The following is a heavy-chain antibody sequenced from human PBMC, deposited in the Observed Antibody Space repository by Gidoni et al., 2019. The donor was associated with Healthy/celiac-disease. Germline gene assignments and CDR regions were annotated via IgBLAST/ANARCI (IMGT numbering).Heavy chain of an antibody. CDR2: IYYSGST. Sequence: QVQLQESGPGLVKPSQTLSLTCTVSGGSISSGGYYWSWIRQHPGKGLEWIGYIYYSGSTYYNPSLKSRVTISVDTSKNQFSLKLSSVTAADTAVYYCARARAYYYDSSGYIGVDAFDIWGQGTMVTVSS. CDR3: ARARAYYYDSSGYIGVDAFDI. D-gene: IGHD3-22*01. CDR1: GGSISSGGYY. J-gene: IGHJ3*02. V-gene: IGHV4-31*03.